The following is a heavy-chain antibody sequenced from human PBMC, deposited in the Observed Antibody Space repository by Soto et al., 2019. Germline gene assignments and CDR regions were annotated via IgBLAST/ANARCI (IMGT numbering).Heavy chain of an antibody. CDR2: ISAYNGNT. CDR3: AVSVDYDCSGCYVDYYYYGMDV. CDR1: GYTFTSYG. Sequence: ASVKVSCKASGYTFTSYGISWVRPAPGQGLEWMGWISAYNGNTNYAQELQGRVTMTTDTSTSTAYMVLRSLRSDDTAVYYCAVSVDYDCSGCYVDYYYYGMDVWGQGATVTVSS. J-gene: IGHJ6*02. D-gene: IGHD3-22*01. V-gene: IGHV1-18*01.